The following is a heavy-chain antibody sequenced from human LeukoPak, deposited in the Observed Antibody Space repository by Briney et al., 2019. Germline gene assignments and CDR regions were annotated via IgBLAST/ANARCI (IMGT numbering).Heavy chain of an antibody. Sequence: GGSLRLSCAASGFTFSSYAMHWVRQAPGKGLEWVAVISYDGSNKYYADSVKGRFTISRDNSKITLYLQMNSLRAEDTAVYYCARDRSRMRFGYCGGDCSLDYWGQGTLVTVSS. CDR1: GFTFSSYA. CDR2: ISYDGSNK. V-gene: IGHV3-30-3*01. J-gene: IGHJ4*02. D-gene: IGHD2-21*02. CDR3: ARDRSRMRFGYCGGDCSLDY.